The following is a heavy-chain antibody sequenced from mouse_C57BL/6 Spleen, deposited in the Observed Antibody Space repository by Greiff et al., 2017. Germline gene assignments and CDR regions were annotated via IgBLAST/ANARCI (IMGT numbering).Heavy chain of an antibody. Sequence: VQLQQSGTVLARPGASVKLSCKTSGYTFTSYWMHWVKQRPGQGLEWIGAIDPGDSDTSYNQKFKGKAKLTVDTSASTAYMELSSLTTEDSAVXYCTRYCGFAYWGQGTLVTVSA. CDR1: GYTFTSYW. CDR2: IDPGDSDT. J-gene: IGHJ3*01. CDR3: TRYCGFAY. V-gene: IGHV1-5*01.